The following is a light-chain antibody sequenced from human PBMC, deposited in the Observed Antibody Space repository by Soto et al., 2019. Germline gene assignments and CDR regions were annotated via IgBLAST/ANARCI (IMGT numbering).Light chain of an antibody. CDR1: QRVFYNSNKMNY. V-gene: IGKV4-1*01. J-gene: IGKJ1*01. Sequence: DIVVIQYPASLAVSLGGRATIHSNSTQRVFYNSNKMNYVAWYQQKPGQAPRLLIYGASSRATGIPDRFSGSGSGTDFTLTISRLEPEDVALYYCQQYGTSWTFGQGTKVDI. CDR2: GAS. CDR3: QQYGTSWT.